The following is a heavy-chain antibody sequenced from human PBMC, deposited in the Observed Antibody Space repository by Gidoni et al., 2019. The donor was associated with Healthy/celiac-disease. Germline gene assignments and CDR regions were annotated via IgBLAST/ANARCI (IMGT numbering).Heavy chain of an antibody. CDR2: ISGSGGST. D-gene: IGHD2-15*01. J-gene: IGHJ5*02. CDR1: GFTFSSYA. Sequence: EVQLLESGGGLVQPGGSLRLSCAASGFTFSSYAMSWVRQAPGKGLEWVSAISGSGGSTYYADSVKGRFTISRDNAKNTLYLQMNSLRAEDTAVYYCAKDNGRWWELPAWGQGTLVTVSS. V-gene: IGHV3-23*01. CDR3: AKDNGRWWELPA.